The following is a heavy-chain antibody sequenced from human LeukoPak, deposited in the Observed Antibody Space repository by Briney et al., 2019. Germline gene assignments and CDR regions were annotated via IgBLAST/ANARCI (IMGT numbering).Heavy chain of an antibody. CDR3: TRDRSRAEDD. D-gene: IGHD1-14*01. J-gene: IGHJ4*02. Sequence: GGSLRLSCAASGFTFSGHWMSWVRQAPGKGLEWVSNINQGGSDKYYVDSVKGRFTISRDNANNLLYLQMNSLRGEDTAVYYCTRDRSRAEDDWGQGTLVTVSS. CDR1: GFTFSGHW. CDR2: INQGGSDK. V-gene: IGHV3-7*01.